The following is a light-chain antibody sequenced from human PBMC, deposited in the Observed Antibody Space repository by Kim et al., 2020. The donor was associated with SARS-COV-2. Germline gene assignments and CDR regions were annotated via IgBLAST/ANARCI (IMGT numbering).Light chain of an antibody. J-gene: IGKJ1*01. V-gene: IGKV1-5*03. CDR2: RAS. CDR1: QAISSY. CDR3: QQCNGYSRT. Sequence: DIQMTQSPSTLSASVGDKVTITCRASQAISSYLAWYQQKPGKAPKLLIYRASSLESGVPSRFSGSGSGTESTLTISGLQPDDFATYYCQQCNGYSRTFGPGTKVDIK.